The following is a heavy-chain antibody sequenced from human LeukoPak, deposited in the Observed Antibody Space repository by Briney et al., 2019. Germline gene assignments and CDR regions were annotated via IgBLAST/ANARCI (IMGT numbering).Heavy chain of an antibody. D-gene: IGHD3-3*01. Sequence: GSSVKVSCKASGGTFSSYTISWVRQAPGQGLEWMGRIIPILGIANYAQKFQGRVTITTDKSTSTAYMELSSLRSEDTAVYYCARGAGVVHQTSLAWFDLLGQGTLVTVSS. CDR2: IIPILGIA. J-gene: IGHJ5*02. V-gene: IGHV1-69*02. CDR3: ARGAGVVHQTSLAWFDL. CDR1: GGTFSSYT.